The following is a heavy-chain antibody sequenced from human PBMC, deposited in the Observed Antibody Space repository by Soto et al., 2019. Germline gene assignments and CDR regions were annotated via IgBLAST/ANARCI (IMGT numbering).Heavy chain of an antibody. D-gene: IGHD6-19*01. CDR1: GFTFSSYS. CDR3: ASDLAVAGGWRDPPVEYFQH. Sequence: PGGSLRLSCAASGFTFSSYSMNWVRQAPGKGLEWVSYISSSSSTIYYADSVKGRFTISRDNAKNSLYLQMDSLRAEDTAVYYCASDLAVAGGWRDPPVEYFQHWGQGTLVPVSS. V-gene: IGHV3-48*01. J-gene: IGHJ1*01. CDR2: ISSSSSTI.